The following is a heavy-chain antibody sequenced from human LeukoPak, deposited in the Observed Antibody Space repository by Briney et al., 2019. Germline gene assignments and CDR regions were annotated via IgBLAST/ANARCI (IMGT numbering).Heavy chain of an antibody. J-gene: IGHJ4*02. V-gene: IGHV3-7*01. D-gene: IGHD2-21*02. CDR3: ATDRDNSDWQKRFDS. CDR1: GFTFSTYW. Sequence: GGSLRLSCAASGFTFSTYWMNWYRQAPGKGLEWVGNINQDASEINYVDSVRGRFTISRDNAKNSLHLQMNSLRAEDTAVYYCATDRDNSDWQKRFDSWGQGTLDTVSS. CDR2: INQDASEI.